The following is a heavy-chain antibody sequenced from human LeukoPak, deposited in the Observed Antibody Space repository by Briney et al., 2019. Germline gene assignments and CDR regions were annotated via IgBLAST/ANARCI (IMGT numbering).Heavy chain of an antibody. CDR1: GGSISSYY. V-gene: IGHV4-59*08. CDR3: ARHLRFLEWHGDAFDI. CDR2: IYYSGST. Sequence: SETLSLTCTVSGGSISSYYWSWIRQPPGKGLEWMVYIYYSGSTNYNPSLKSRVTISVDTSKNQFSLKLSSVTAADTAVYYCARHLRFLEWHGDAFDIWGQGTMVTVSS. D-gene: IGHD3-3*01. J-gene: IGHJ3*02.